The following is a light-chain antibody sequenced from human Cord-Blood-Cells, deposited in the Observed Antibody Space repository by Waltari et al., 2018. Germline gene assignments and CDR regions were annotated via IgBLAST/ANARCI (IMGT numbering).Light chain of an antibody. CDR3: QQYYSTPYT. J-gene: IGKJ2*01. V-gene: IGKV4-1*01. Sequence: DIVMTQSPDFLAVSLGESATINCKSSQSVLYSSNNKNYLAWYQQKPVQPPKLLIYWASTRESGVPDQFSGSGSGTDFTLTISSLQAEDVAVYYCQQYYSTPYTFGQGTKLEIK. CDR2: WAS. CDR1: QSVLYSSNNKNY.